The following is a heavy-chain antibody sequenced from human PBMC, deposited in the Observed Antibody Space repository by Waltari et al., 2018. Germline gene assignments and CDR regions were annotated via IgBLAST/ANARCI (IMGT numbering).Heavy chain of an antibody. CDR3: ARLGSDFDMVVRPRGYFDY. CDR2: IYHSGST. J-gene: IGHJ4*02. Sequence: QVQLQESGPGLVKPSETLSLTCAVSGYSISTGYYCGWIRQPPGKGLEWIGSIYHSGSTYYNPSLKSRVTISVDTSKIQFSLKLSSVTAADTAVYYCARLGSDFDMVVRPRGYFDYWGQGTLVTVSS. CDR1: GYSISTGYY. D-gene: IGHD2-15*01. V-gene: IGHV4-38-2*01.